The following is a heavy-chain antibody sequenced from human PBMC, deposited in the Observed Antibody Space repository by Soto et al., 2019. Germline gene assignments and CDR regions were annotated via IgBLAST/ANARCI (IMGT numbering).Heavy chain of an antibody. CDR2: INPNSGGT. CDR1: GYTFTGYY. V-gene: IGHV1-2*04. D-gene: IGHD5-18*01. CDR3: ARAGDTAMDSNYYGMDV. J-gene: IGHJ6*02. Sequence: ASVKVSCKASGYTFTGYYMHWVRQAPGQGLEWMGWINPNSGGTNYAQKFQGWVTMTRDTSISTAYMELSRLRSDDTAVYYCARAGDTAMDSNYYGMDVWGQGTTVTVS.